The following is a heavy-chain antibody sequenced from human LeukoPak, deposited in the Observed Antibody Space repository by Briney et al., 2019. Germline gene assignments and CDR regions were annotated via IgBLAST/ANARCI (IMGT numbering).Heavy chain of an antibody. Sequence: PSETLSLTCTVSGCSISGSTYHWRWIRQPPGKGLEGIGSINYSGATYYNPSLESRVTISVATSQKQFSLKVSPVTAADTAVYYCAPTYSYTRGSYEYWGQGTLVTVSS. V-gene: IGHV4-39*01. D-gene: IGHD5-18*01. CDR1: GCSISGSTYH. CDR2: INYSGAT. CDR3: APTYSYTRGSYEY. J-gene: IGHJ4*02.